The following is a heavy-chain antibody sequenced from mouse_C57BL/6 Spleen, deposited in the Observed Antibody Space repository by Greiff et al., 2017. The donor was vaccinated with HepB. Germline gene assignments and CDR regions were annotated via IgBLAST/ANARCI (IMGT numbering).Heavy chain of an antibody. CDR3: TRSPAAAQATSWFAD. CDR2: IYPGNSDT. V-gene: IGHV1-5*01. J-gene: IGHJ3*01. Sequence: EVQLQQSGTVLARPGASVKMSCKTSGYTFTSYWMHWVKQRPGQGLEWIGAIYPGNSDTSYNQKFKGKAKLTAVTSASTAYMELSSLTNEDSAVYYCTRSPAAAQATSWFADWGQGTLVTVSA. D-gene: IGHD3-2*02. CDR1: GYTFTSYW.